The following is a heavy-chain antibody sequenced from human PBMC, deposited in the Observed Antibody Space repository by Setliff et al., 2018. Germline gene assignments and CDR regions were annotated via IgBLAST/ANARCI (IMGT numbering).Heavy chain of an antibody. Sequence: ASVKVSCKTSGYTFSDYYIHWVRQAPGQGLEWMGWINPNRGGTSYARKFEGRVTVTRDTSISTAYMELSRLRYDDTAIYYCARDGSSVIRFLEWSHKDYYYMDVWGEGTTVTVSS. V-gene: IGHV1-2*02. CDR3: ARDGSSVIRFLEWSHKDYYYMDV. CDR2: INPNRGGT. J-gene: IGHJ6*03. D-gene: IGHD3-3*01. CDR1: GYTFSDYY.